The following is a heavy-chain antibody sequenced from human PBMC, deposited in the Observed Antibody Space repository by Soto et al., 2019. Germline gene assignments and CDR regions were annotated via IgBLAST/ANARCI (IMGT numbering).Heavy chain of an antibody. CDR1: GSIFSSYW. CDR2: IKEDGSDK. J-gene: IGHJ6*02. CDR3: TSRYGDSISSPTPSSGVDV. Sequence: EVQLVESGGGLVQPGGSLRLSCAASGSIFSSYWMSWVRQAPGKGLEWVANIKEDGSDKYYVDSVKGRFTISRDNAVNSLYLQMNSLRAEDTAVYYCTSRYGDSISSPTPSSGVDVWGQGTTVTVSS. V-gene: IGHV3-7*03. D-gene: IGHD4-17*01.